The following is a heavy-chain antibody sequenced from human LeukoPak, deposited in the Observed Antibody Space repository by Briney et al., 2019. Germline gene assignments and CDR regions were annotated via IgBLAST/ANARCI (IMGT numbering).Heavy chain of an antibody. V-gene: IGHV3-33*01. J-gene: IGHJ4*02. CDR3: ARGYCSGTACNLDY. CDR2: IWYDGSKK. CDR1: GFVFDTYG. D-gene: IGHD2-15*01. Sequence: GGSLRLSCAASGFVFDTYGMHWGRQAPGKGLEWVAVIWYDGSKKYYADSVKGRFTISRDNYKNRLYLQMNSLRAEDTAVYYCARGYCSGTACNLDYGGQGTLVTVSS.